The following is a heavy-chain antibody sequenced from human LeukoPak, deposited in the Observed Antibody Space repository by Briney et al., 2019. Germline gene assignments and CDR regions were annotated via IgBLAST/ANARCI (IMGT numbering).Heavy chain of an antibody. V-gene: IGHV3-74*03. Sequence: PGGSLRLSCAASGFSFSSYWMHWVRQAPGKGLVWVARISPDGSSALSADSVSGRFTISRDNADNTLYLQLNSLRAEDTAVYYCARVSFCPRCHFDYWGQGTLVTVSS. J-gene: IGHJ4*02. CDR3: ARVSFCPRCHFDY. CDR2: ISPDGSSA. D-gene: IGHD2/OR15-2a*01. CDR1: GFSFSSYW.